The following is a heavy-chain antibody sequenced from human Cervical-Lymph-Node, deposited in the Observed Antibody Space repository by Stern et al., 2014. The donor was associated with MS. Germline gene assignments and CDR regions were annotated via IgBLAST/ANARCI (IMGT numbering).Heavy chain of an antibody. CDR2: IHPRSGNT. CDR3: ATNILTGYKDLVNS. CDR1: GYTFTDAHY. V-gene: IGHV1-2*06. Sequence: QVQLVQSVAEVKQPGASVNVSCQASGYTFTDAHYIHWVRQAPGQGLEWMGRIHPRSGNTHYAQKFQGRVAMTRDASIGTAYMDLNRLTSDDTAVYYCATNILTGYKDLVNSWGQGTLLTVSS. D-gene: IGHD3-9*01. J-gene: IGHJ4*02.